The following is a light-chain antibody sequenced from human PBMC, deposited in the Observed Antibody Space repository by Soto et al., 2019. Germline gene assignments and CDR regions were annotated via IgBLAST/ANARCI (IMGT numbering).Light chain of an antibody. CDR1: RSDVGVYNF. J-gene: IGLJ2*01. V-gene: IGLV2-11*01. CDR3: SSYAGSSVV. Sequence: QSALTQPRSVSGSPGQSVTSSCTGTRSDVGVYNFVSWYLQHPGKAPKLLISDVTRRPSGVPDRFSGSQSAYTPSLTVSGLQDEDEADFSSSSYAGSSVVFGEGTKLTVL. CDR2: DVT.